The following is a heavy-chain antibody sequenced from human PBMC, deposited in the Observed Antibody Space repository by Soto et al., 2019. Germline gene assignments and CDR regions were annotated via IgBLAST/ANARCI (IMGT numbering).Heavy chain of an antibody. CDR2: INPSGGST. CDR1: GYTFTSYY. D-gene: IGHD3-16*02. Sequence: ASVKVSCKASGYTFTSYYMHWVRQAPGQGLEWMGIINPSGGSTSYAQKFQSRVTMTRDTSTRTVFMVLSSLRSEDLSLYYCARYDTNYDYIWCCYRRYFDYWGHGTLVTVSS. V-gene: IGHV1-46*03. CDR3: ARYDTNYDYIWCCYRRYFDY. J-gene: IGHJ4*01.